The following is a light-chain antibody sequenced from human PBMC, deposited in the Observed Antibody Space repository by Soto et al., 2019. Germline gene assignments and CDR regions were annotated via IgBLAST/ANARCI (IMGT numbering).Light chain of an antibody. J-gene: IGKJ1*01. V-gene: IGKV3-20*01. Sequence: EIVLNQSPGTLSLSPGERATLSCRASQSVSDNYLAWYQQKPGQAPRLVISGASSRTTGIPDRFSGSGSGTDFTLTISRLEPEDFAVYYCQQYGSSPRTFGQGSKVDIK. CDR2: GAS. CDR1: QSVSDNY. CDR3: QQYGSSPRT.